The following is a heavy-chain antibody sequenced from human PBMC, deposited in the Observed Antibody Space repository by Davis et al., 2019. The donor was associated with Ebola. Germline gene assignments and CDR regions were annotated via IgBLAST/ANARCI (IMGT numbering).Heavy chain of an antibody. D-gene: IGHD6-19*01. CDR3: ARGSGYSSGWYGY. CDR1: GFTFSSYA. J-gene: IGHJ4*02. Sequence: GGSLRLSCAASGFTFSSYAMHWVRQAPGKGLEWVAVISYDGSNKYYADSVKGRFTISRDNSKNTLYLQMNSLRAEDTAVYYCARGSGYSSGWYGYWGQGTLVTVSS. CDR2: ISYDGSNK. V-gene: IGHV3-30-3*01.